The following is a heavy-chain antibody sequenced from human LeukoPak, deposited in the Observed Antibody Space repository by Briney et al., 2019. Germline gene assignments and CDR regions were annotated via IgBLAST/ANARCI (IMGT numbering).Heavy chain of an antibody. Sequence: GGSLRLSCAASGFTFSTYSMNWVRQAPGKGLEWVSSISGSSSYTFYADSVRGRFTISRDNAKNSLYLQMNSPRAEDTAVYYCARGTTGGYSPSHWGQGTLVTVSS. CDR3: ARGTTGGYSPSH. V-gene: IGHV3-21*01. J-gene: IGHJ4*02. CDR2: ISGSSSYT. D-gene: IGHD5-12*01. CDR1: GFTFSTYS.